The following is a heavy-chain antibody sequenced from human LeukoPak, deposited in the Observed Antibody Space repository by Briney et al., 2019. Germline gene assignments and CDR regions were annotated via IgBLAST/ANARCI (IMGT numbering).Heavy chain of an antibody. Sequence: GGSLRLSCAASGFTFSSYTFSTYAMSWVRQAPGKGLEWVSAVSGSGVSTYYADSVKGRFTVSRDNSKNTLYLQMNGLRAEDTAVYYCAKGVEDSGIYYYYYMDVWGKGTTVTVSS. CDR2: VSGSGVST. CDR1: GFTFSSYTFSTYA. V-gene: IGHV3-23*01. CDR3: AKGVEDSGIYYYYYMDV. J-gene: IGHJ6*03. D-gene: IGHD2-15*01.